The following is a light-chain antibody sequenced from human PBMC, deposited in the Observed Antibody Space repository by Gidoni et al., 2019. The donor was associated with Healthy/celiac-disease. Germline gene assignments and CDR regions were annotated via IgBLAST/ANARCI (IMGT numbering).Light chain of an antibody. V-gene: IGLV1-40*01. J-gene: IGLJ1*01. Sequence: QSVLTQPPSVSGAPGQMVTISCTGSSSNIVAGYYVHWYQQLPGTAPKLLIYGNSKRPSWVPDLFSGSKSGTSASLAITGLQAEDEADYYCQSYDSSLSGVFGTGTKVTVL. CDR3: QSYDSSLSGV. CDR1: SSNIVAGYY. CDR2: GNS.